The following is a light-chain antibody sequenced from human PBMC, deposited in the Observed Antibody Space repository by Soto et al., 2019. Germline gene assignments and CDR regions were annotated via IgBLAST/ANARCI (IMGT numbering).Light chain of an antibody. J-gene: IGKJ1*01. Sequence: DIQMTQSPSTLSGSVGDRVTITCRASQTISSWLAWYQQKPGKAPKLLIYKASTLKSGVPSRFSGSGSGTEFTLTISSLQPDDFATYYCRQYNSYPWTFGQGTKV. CDR3: RQYNSYPWT. CDR1: QTISSW. CDR2: KAS. V-gene: IGKV1-5*03.